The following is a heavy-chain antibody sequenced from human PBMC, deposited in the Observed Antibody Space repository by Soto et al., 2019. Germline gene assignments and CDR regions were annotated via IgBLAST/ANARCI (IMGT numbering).Heavy chain of an antibody. CDR3: VSGFFGLVSPGSGGH. D-gene: IGHD3-3*01. V-gene: IGHV3-21*01. J-gene: IGHJ4*02. Sequence: GGSLRLACAASAFTPSSYSMNWVRPAPRKGLEWVSSISRTSNYIYYTDSVTGRFTIRRDNAKNSIYLQMNRLIAEDTATYYCVSGFFGLVSPGSGGHWGQGTLVNVSS. CDR2: ISRTSNYI. CDR1: AFTPSSYS.